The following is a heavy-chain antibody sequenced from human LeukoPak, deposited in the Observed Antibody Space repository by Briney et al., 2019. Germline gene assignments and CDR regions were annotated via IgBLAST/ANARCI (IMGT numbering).Heavy chain of an antibody. Sequence: QPGGSLRLSCAASGFTFGSYGMHWVRQAPGKGLEWVAVISYDGSNKYYADSVKGRFTISRDNSKNTLYLQMNSLRAEDTAVYYCAKDRRKYSSSSGGFDYWGQGTLVTVSS. CDR1: GFTFGSYG. CDR2: ISYDGSNK. J-gene: IGHJ4*02. D-gene: IGHD6-6*01. CDR3: AKDRRKYSSSSGGFDY. V-gene: IGHV3-30*18.